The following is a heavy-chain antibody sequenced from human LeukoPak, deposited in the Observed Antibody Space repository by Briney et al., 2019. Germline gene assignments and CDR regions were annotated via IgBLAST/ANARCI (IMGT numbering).Heavy chain of an antibody. CDR1: GFTFSSSA. CDR2: ITATGGST. Sequence: GGSLRLSCAASGFTFSSSAMSWVRQAPGKGLEWVSSITATGGSTYYADSVKGRFTISRDNTENTLHLQMNGLRAEDTAVYYCAKQFVDIWGQGTLVTVSS. CDR3: AKQFVDI. J-gene: IGHJ5*02. D-gene: IGHD5-24*01. V-gene: IGHV3-23*01.